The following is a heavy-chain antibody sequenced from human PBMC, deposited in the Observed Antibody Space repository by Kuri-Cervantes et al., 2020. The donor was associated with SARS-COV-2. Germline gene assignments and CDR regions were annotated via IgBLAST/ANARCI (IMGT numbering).Heavy chain of an antibody. CDR3: ARGYCSGGSCLVDY. CDR1: GFTFSSYG. D-gene: IGHD2-15*01. V-gene: IGHV3-48*02. J-gene: IGHJ4*02. Sequence: GESLKISCAASGFTFSSYGMHWVRQAPGKGLEWVSYISSSSSTIYYADSMKGRFTISRDNAKNSLYLQMNSLRDEDTAVYYCARGYCSGGSCLVDYWGQGTLVTVSS. CDR2: ISSSSSTI.